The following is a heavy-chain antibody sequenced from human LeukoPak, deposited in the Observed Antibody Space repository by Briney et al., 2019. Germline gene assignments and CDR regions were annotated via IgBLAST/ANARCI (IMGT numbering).Heavy chain of an antibody. CDR2: ISSSSSYI. Sequence: GGSLRLSCAASGFTFSSYWMHWVRQASGKGLEWVSSISSSSSYIYYADSVKGRFTISRDNAKNSLYLQMNSLRAEDTAVYYCASDDFWSGYPYYWGQGTLVTVSS. CDR3: ASDDFWSGYPYY. CDR1: GFTFSSYW. J-gene: IGHJ4*02. D-gene: IGHD3-3*01. V-gene: IGHV3-21*01.